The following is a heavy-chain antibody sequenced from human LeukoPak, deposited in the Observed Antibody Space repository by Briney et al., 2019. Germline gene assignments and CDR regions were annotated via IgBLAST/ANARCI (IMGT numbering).Heavy chain of an antibody. J-gene: IGHJ4*02. CDR3: ARDMGSVAGHDY. D-gene: IGHD6-13*01. Sequence: SETLSLTCAVYGGSFSGCYWSWIRQPPGKGLEWIGEINHSGSTNYNPSLKSRVTISVDTSKNQFSLKLSSVTAADTAVYYCARDMGSVAGHDYWGQGTLVTVSS. V-gene: IGHV4-34*01. CDR1: GGSFSGCY. CDR2: INHSGST.